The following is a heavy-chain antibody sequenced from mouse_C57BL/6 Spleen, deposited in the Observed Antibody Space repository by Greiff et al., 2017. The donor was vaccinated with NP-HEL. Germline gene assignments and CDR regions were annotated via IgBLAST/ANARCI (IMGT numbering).Heavy chain of an antibody. J-gene: IGHJ3*01. V-gene: IGHV1-18*01. CDR2: INPNNGGP. Sequence: EVQLQQSGPELVKPGASVKIPCKASGYTFTDYNMDWVKQSHGKSLEWIGDINPNNGGPIYNQKFKGKATLTVDKSSSTAYMALRSLTSEDTAVYYCARPYYYGSSPFAYWGQGTLVTVAA. CDR3: ARPYYYGSSPFAY. CDR1: GYTFTDYN. D-gene: IGHD1-1*01.